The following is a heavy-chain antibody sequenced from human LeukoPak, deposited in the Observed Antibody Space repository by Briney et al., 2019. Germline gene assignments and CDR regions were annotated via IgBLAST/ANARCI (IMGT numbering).Heavy chain of an antibody. V-gene: IGHV1-24*01. D-gene: IGHD3-9*01. CDR1: GYTLTGLS. Sequence: ASVKVSCKVSGYTLTGLSMHWVRQAPGKGLEWMGGFDPEDGETIYAQKSQGRVTMTEDTSTDTAYMELSSLRSEDTAVYYCATGVLRYFDWWNYWGQGTLVTVSS. J-gene: IGHJ4*02. CDR3: ATGVLRYFDWWNY. CDR2: FDPEDGET.